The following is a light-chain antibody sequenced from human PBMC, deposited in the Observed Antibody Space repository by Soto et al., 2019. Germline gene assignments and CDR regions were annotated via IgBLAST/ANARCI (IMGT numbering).Light chain of an antibody. CDR1: QSVANNY. CDR3: EQYGTTPLT. Sequence: EIVLTQSPGTLSLSPGERATLSCRASQSVANNYLAWYQQKHGQAPRFLIYDASSRATGIPDRFSGSGSGTDFTLTISRLEPEDFAVYYCEQYGTTPLTFGGGTKVEIK. V-gene: IGKV3-20*01. J-gene: IGKJ4*01. CDR2: DAS.